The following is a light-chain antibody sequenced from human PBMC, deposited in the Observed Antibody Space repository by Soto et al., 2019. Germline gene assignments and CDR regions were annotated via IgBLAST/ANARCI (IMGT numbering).Light chain of an antibody. J-gene: IGLJ3*02. V-gene: IGLV1-44*01. CDR3: AVWDGSLNGPV. Sequence: QSVLTQPPSVSGTPGQRVTISCSGSSSNIGSNTVNWYQQLPGTAPKVLIYTNNERPSGVPDRFSGSKSGTSASLAISGLQSEDEADYYCAVWDGSLNGPVFGGGTKVTV. CDR1: SSNIGSNT. CDR2: TNN.